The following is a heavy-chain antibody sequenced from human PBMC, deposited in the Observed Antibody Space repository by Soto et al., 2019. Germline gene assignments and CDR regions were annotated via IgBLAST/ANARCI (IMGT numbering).Heavy chain of an antibody. CDR2: ISWDGEK. Sequence: QITLKESGPTLVKPTQTLTLTCTFSGFSLNTRGVGVGWIRQPPGKALEWLALISWDGEKRYRPSLKTRLTVTKDTSENQVVLTMTNMVPVDTATYYCAQRRGDLSTGHYYFDFWGQGTLVTVSS. CDR1: GFSLNTRGVG. V-gene: IGHV2-5*02. CDR3: AQRRGDLSTGHYYFDF. D-gene: IGHD3-9*01. J-gene: IGHJ4*02.